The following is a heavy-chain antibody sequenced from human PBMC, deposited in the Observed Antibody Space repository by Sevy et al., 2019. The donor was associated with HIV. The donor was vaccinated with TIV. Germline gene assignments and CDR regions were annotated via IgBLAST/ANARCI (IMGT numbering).Heavy chain of an antibody. D-gene: IGHD4-17*01. CDR3: VRDHVKDGDLGDYYYFAMDV. CDR1: GFTLSDYY. J-gene: IGHJ6*02. Sequence: GGSLRLSCAASGFTLSDYYMSWIRQAPGKGLEWLSYISGSDTTMYYADSVKGRFTISRDNAKNSLYLQMNSLRAEDTAVYYCVRDHVKDGDLGDYYYFAMDVWGQGTTVTVSS. V-gene: IGHV3-11*01. CDR2: ISGSDTTM.